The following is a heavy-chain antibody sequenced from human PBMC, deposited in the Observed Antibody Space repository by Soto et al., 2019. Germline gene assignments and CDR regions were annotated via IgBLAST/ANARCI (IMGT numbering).Heavy chain of an antibody. CDR2: IKQDGSEN. CDR3: ARERGSKSMDV. J-gene: IGHJ6*02. V-gene: IGHV3-7*03. CDR1: GFTFSNYW. D-gene: IGHD2-15*01. Sequence: GGSLRLSCAAAGFTFSNYWMTWVRRAPGKGLEWVANIKQDGSENSYVGSVKGRFTISRDNAKNSLYLQMNNLRAEDAAVYYCARERGSKSMDVWGQGTTVTVSS.